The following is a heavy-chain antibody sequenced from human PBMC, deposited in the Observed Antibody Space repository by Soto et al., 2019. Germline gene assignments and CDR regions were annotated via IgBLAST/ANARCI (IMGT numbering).Heavy chain of an antibody. CDR1: GGSISSSSYY. V-gene: IGHV4-39*01. J-gene: IGHJ6*02. Sequence: SETLSLTCTVSGGSISSSSYYWCWIRQPPGKGLEWIGSIYYSGSTYYNPSLKSRVTISVDTSKNQFSLKLSSVTAADTAVYYCASRGSSXYYQWARFAYYYYGMDVWGQGTTVTVSS. D-gene: IGHD3-22*01. CDR2: IYYSGST. CDR3: ASRGSSXYYQWARFAYYYYGMDV.